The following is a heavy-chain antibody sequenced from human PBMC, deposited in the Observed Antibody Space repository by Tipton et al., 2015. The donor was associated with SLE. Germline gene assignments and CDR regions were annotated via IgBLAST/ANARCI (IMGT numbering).Heavy chain of an antibody. CDR1: GFTFSNYW. D-gene: IGHD1-26*01. CDR2: IKQDGSEK. V-gene: IGHV3-7*03. Sequence: SLRLSCAASGFTFSNYWMSWVRQAPGKGLEWVANIKQDGSEKYYVDSVKGRFTLSRDNAKNSLYLQMNSLRAEDTALYYCAKLVGATRAFDIWGQGTMVTVSS. CDR3: AKLVGATRAFDI. J-gene: IGHJ3*02.